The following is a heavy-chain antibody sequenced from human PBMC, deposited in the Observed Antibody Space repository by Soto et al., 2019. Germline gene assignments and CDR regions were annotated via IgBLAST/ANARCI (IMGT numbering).Heavy chain of an antibody. Sequence: EVQLLESGGGLVQPGGSLRLSCAASGFTFSSCAMTWVRQAPGKGLEWVSGISASGGATHYADLVKGRFTISRDNSENTLSLQMNSLRGEDTAVYYCAKVMSSSSDYPSDYWGQGSLVTVSS. CDR2: ISASGGAT. V-gene: IGHV3-23*01. CDR1: GFTFSSCA. CDR3: AKVMSSSSDYPSDY. J-gene: IGHJ4*02. D-gene: IGHD4-17*01.